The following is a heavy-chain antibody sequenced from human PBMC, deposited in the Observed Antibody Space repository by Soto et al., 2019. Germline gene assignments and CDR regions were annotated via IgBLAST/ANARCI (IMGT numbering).Heavy chain of an antibody. CDR1: GYTFTSYA. V-gene: IGHV1-3*01. CDR2: INAGNGNT. CDR3: AREVGHGYSYGSLEY. J-gene: IGHJ4*02. D-gene: IGHD5-18*01. Sequence: AASVKVSCKASGYTFTSYAMHWVRQAPGQRLEWMGWINAGNGNTKYSQKFQGRVTITRDTSASTAYMELSSLRSEDTAVYYCAREVGHGYSYGSLEYWGQGTLVTVSS.